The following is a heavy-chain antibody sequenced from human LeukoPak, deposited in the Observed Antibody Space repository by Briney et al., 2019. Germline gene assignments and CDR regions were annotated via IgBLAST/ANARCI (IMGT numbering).Heavy chain of an antibody. CDR3: ARVSGYYYGMDV. CDR2: INPNSGGT. V-gene: IGHV1-2*02. D-gene: IGHD6-25*01. J-gene: IGHJ6*02. CDR1: GYTLTGYY. Sequence: ASVKVSCKASGYTLTGYYMHWVRRAPGQGLEWMGWINPNSGGTNYAQKFQGRVTMTGDTSISTAYMELSRLRSDDTAVYYCARVSGYYYGMDVWGQGTTVTVSS.